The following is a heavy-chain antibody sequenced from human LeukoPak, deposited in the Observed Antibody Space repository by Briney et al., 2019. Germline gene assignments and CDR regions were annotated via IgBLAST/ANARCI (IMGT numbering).Heavy chain of an antibody. D-gene: IGHD6-19*01. CDR2: INPSGGST. CDR3: AKDKSHSSWTSRYYYYALDV. J-gene: IGHJ6*02. Sequence: ASVKVSCKASGYTFTSYYMHWVRQAPGQGLEWMGIINPSGGSTSYAQKFQGRVTMTRDTSTSTVYMELSSLRAEDTALYYCAKDKSHSSWTSRYYYYALDVWGQGTTVTVSS. V-gene: IGHV1-46*01. CDR1: GYTFTSYY.